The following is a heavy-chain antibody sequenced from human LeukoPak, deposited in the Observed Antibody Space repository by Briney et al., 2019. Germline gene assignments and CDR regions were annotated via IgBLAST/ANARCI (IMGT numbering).Heavy chain of an antibody. Sequence: SKTLSLTCTVSGVSISIYYWIWIRQPAGKGLEWIGRIYTSGSTNYNPSLKSRVTMSVDTSKNQFSLNLSSVTAADTAVYYCARWTTVTRAFDYWGQGTLVTVSS. D-gene: IGHD4-17*01. J-gene: IGHJ4*02. CDR1: GVSISIYY. CDR3: ARWTTVTRAFDY. V-gene: IGHV4-4*07. CDR2: IYTSGST.